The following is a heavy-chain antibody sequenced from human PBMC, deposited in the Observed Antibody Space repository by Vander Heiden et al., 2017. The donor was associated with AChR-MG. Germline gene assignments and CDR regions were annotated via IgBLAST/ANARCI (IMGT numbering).Heavy chain of an antibody. CDR1: GFTFSSHG. CDR2: IWYDGSNK. CDR3: ASSMQTYYDYVWGSYRPFDY. V-gene: IGHV3-33*01. Sequence: QVQLVESGGGVVQPGRSLRLSCAASGFTFSSHGMHGVRQAPGKGLEWVAVIWYDGSNKYYADSVKGRFTISRDNSKNTLYLQMNSLRAEDTAVYYCASSMQTYYDYVWGSYRPFDYWGQGTLVTVSS. J-gene: IGHJ4*02. D-gene: IGHD3-16*02.